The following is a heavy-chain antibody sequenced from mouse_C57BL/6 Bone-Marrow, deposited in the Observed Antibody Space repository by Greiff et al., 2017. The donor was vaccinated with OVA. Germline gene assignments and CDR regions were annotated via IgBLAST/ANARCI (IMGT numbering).Heavy chain of an antibody. CDR3: GRHNGSRFAY. CDR1: GFTFSSYT. V-gene: IGHV5-9*01. J-gene: IGHJ3*01. Sequence: EVMLVESGGGLVKPGGSLKLSCAASGFTFSSYTMSWVRQTPEKRLEWVATISGGGGDTYYPDSVKGRFTISRDNAKNTLYLQMSSLRSEDTAWYYCGRHNGSRFAYWGQGTLVTVSA. CDR2: ISGGGGDT. D-gene: IGHD1-1*01.